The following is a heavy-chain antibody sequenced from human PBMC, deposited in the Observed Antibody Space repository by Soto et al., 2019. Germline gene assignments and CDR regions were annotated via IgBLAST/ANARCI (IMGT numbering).Heavy chain of an antibody. CDR2: INPADSDT. Sequence: AVESLKISCKGSGYSFTSYWIGWVRQMPVKVLEWMGIINPADSDTIYSPSVQVQFTVSVDKSISTAYLQRGSLKASDTAMYYCVRPESTGYYSHWGQGTPVTVSS. J-gene: IGHJ4*02. V-gene: IGHV5-51*01. CDR3: VRPESTGYYSH. CDR1: GYSFTSYW. D-gene: IGHD3-9*01.